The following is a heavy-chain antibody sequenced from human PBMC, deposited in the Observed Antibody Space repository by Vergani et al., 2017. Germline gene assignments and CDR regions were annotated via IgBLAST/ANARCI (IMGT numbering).Heavy chain of an antibody. J-gene: IGHJ3*02. D-gene: IGHD3-10*02. Sequence: QVKLQESGPGLLKPSQTLSLTCTVSGESIRSGSHYWSWIRQPAGKGPEWIGHIHTGGSTDLNPSFKSRVSISVDTSKSQFSLKLNSVTVADTAVYYCARQCWVSQGVGAFETWGRGTEVSVSS. CDR3: ARQCWVSQGVGAFET. CDR1: GESIRSGSHY. V-gene: IGHV4-61*02. CDR2: IHTGGST.